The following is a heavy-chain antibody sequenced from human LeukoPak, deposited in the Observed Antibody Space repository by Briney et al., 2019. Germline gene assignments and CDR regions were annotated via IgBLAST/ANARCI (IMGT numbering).Heavy chain of an antibody. CDR1: GFSISSGHY. CDR2: VYQSGTT. J-gene: IGHJ4*02. D-gene: IGHD5-18*01. Sequence: SETLSLTCTVSGFSISSGHYWGWVRQPPGAGLEWIGSVYQSGTTYYNPSLKSRVTTSVDMSKNQFSLRLRPVTAADTAVYYCARIFIRNGYSPYFDCWGQGTLVTVSS. CDR3: ARIFIRNGYSPYFDC. V-gene: IGHV4-38-2*02.